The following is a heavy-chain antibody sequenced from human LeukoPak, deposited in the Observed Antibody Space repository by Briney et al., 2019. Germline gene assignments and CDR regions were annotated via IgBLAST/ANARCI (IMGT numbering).Heavy chain of an antibody. CDR2: IFYSGST. J-gene: IGHJ6*02. CDR3: ARATLDRIMDV. D-gene: IGHD2/OR15-2a*01. Sequence: SETLSLTCAVYGVSFSSYYWSWIRQPPGKGLEWIAYIFYSGSTNYNPSLKSRVTISVDTSNNQFSLKLSSVTAADTAVYYCARATLDRIMDVWGQGTTVTVSS. V-gene: IGHV4-59*01. CDR1: GVSFSSYY.